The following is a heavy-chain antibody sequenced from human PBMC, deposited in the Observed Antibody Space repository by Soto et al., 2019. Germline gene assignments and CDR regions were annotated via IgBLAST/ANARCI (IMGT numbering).Heavy chain of an antibody. CDR3: AGGAGYSSSSSVYYYGMDV. J-gene: IGHJ6*02. CDR1: GYTFTSYY. V-gene: IGHV1-46*01. Sequence: ASVKVSCKASGYTFTSYYMHWVRQAPGQGLEWMGIINPSGGSTSYAQKFQGRVTMTRDTSTSTVYMELGSLRSEDTAVYYCAGGAGYSSSSSVYYYGMDVWGQGTTVTVSS. CDR2: INPSGGST. D-gene: IGHD6-6*01.